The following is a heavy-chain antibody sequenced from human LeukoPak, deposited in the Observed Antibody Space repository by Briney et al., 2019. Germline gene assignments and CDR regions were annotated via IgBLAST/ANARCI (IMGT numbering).Heavy chain of an antibody. CDR1: GYTFTSYD. D-gene: IGHD3-10*01. CDR2: MNPNSGNT. Sequence: ASVKVSCKASGYTFTSYDINWVRQAPGQGLEWMGWMNPNSGNTGYAQKFQGRVTMTRNTSISTAYMELSSLRSEDTAVYYCARGYGSGSPSTSYYYYYGMDVWGQGTTVTVSS. J-gene: IGHJ6*02. V-gene: IGHV1-8*01. CDR3: ARGYGSGSPSTSYYYYYGMDV.